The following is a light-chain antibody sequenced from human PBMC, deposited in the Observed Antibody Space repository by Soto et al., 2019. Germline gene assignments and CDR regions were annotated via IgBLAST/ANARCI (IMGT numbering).Light chain of an antibody. V-gene: IGKV3D-15*01. CDR1: QSVTSSY. CDR3: QQYNNWPPIT. J-gene: IGKJ5*01. Sequence: EIGLTQSPGTLSLSPGERATLSCRARQSVTSSYLAWYQQKPGQAPRPLIYRASTRATGIPARFSGSGSGTEFTLTISSLQSEDFAVYYCQQYNNWPPITFGQGTRLEIK. CDR2: RAS.